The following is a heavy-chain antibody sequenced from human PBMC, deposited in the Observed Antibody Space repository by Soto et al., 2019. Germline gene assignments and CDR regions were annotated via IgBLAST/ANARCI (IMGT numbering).Heavy chain of an antibody. V-gene: IGHV5-10-1*01. CDR1: GYIFTSYW. J-gene: IGHJ4*02. Sequence: GESLKISCKGSGYIFTSYWISWVRQMPGKGLEWMGRIDPSDSYTNYSPSFQGHVTISADKSISTAYLQWSSLKASDTAMYYCARQYYYGSGSRKPDYWGQGTLVTVS. CDR2: IDPSDSYT. D-gene: IGHD3-10*01. CDR3: ARQYYYGSGSRKPDY.